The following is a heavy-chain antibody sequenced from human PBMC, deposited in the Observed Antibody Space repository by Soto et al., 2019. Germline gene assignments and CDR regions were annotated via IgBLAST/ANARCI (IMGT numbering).Heavy chain of an antibody. D-gene: IGHD3-16*01. V-gene: IGHV4-39*01. Sequence: PSETLSLTCTVSGGSISSSSYYWGWIRQPPGKGLEWIGSIYYSGSTYYNPSLKSRVTISVDTSKNQFSLKLSSVTAADTAVYYCARHGNQTIMITAAGAFDIWGQGTMVTVSS. CDR1: GGSISSSSYY. CDR3: ARHGNQTIMITAAGAFDI. CDR2: IYYSGST. J-gene: IGHJ3*02.